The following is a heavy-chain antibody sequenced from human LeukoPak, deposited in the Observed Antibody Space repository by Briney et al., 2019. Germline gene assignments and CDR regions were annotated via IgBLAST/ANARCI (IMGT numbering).Heavy chain of an antibody. V-gene: IGHV3-30-3*01. CDR1: GFTFRSYA. D-gene: IGHD3-10*01. J-gene: IGHJ3*02. CDR2: ISYDGSNK. Sequence: GGSLRLSCAASGFTFRSYAMHWVRQAPGKGLEWVAVISYDGSNKYYADSVKGRFTISRDNSKNTLYLQMNSLRAEDTAVYYCARDRGDSAFDIWGQGTMVTVSS. CDR3: ARDRGDSAFDI.